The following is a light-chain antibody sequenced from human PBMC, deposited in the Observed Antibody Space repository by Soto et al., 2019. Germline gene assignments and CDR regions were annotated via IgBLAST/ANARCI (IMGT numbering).Light chain of an antibody. V-gene: IGKV3-20*01. Sequence: EIVLTQSRGTLSLSPGERATLSCRASQSVSSSYLAWYQQKPGQAPRLLIYGASSRATCIPDRFSGSGSGTDFTLTISRLEPEDFAVYYCQQYGSSPYTFGQGTKLEIK. J-gene: IGKJ2*01. CDR1: QSVSSSY. CDR2: GAS. CDR3: QQYGSSPYT.